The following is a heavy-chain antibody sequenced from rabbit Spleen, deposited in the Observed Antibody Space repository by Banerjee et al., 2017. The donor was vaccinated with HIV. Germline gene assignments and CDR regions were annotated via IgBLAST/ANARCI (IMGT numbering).Heavy chain of an antibody. J-gene: IGHJ4*01. CDR3: ARDAGRGDYIDGVFNL. D-gene: IGHD8-1*01. CDR1: GIDFSSSYW. Sequence: QQQLEESGGGLVKPGGTLTLTCKASGIDFSSSYWICWVRQAPGKGLEWNACIGVSGVNTYYASWAKGRFTISKTSSTTVTLQMTSLTAADTATYFCARDAGRGDYIDGVFNLWGPGTLVTVS. V-gene: IGHV1S45*01. CDR2: IGVSGVNT.